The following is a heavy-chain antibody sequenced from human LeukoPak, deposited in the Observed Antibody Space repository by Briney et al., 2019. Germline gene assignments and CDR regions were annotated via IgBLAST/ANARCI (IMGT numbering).Heavy chain of an antibody. Sequence: SETLSLTCAVYGGSFSGYYWSWIRQPPGKGLEWIGEINHSGSTNYNPSLKSRVTISVDTSKNQFSLQLNSVTPDDTAVYYCGRGFGYHFDYWGQGTLVTVSS. CDR2: INHSGST. CDR1: GGSFSGYY. V-gene: IGHV4-34*01. J-gene: IGHJ4*02. CDR3: GRGFGYHFDY. D-gene: IGHD5-18*01.